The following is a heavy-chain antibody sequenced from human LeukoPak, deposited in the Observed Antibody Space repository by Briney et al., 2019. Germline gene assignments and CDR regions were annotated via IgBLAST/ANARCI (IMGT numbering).Heavy chain of an antibody. J-gene: IGHJ6*03. CDR2: ISSSSFKI. V-gene: IGHV3-48*04. D-gene: IGHD6-13*01. CDR3: VRDASYGISWYYYMDV. Sequence: GGSLKLSCAASEFTFVRYAMNWVRQAPGKGLEWVSYISSSSFKIGYADSVKGRFTISRDNSKNSLYLQMDSLRVEDTAVYYCVRDASYGISWYYYMDVWGKGTTVTVSS. CDR1: EFTFVRYA.